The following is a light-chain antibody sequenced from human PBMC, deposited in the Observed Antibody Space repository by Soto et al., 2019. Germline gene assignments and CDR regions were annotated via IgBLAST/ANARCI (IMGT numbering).Light chain of an antibody. CDR1: QSVSSY. J-gene: IGKJ4*01. CDR2: DAS. Sequence: EIVLTQSPATLSLSPGERAALSCRASQSVSSYLAWYQQKPGQAPRLLIYDASKRAPGIPARFTGSGSGTDFTLNISSLETEEFAVYFCQQRSNWPSTFGGGTKVEI. CDR3: QQRSNWPST. V-gene: IGKV3-11*01.